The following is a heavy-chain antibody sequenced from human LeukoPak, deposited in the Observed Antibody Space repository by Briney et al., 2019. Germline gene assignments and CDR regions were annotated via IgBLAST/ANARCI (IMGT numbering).Heavy chain of an antibody. D-gene: IGHD6-13*01. V-gene: IGHV4-34*01. CDR2: INHSGST. J-gene: IGHJ4*02. CDR3: ARAGSSWYRRGLYFDY. CDR1: GGSFSGYY. Sequence: SETLSLTCADSGGSFSGYYWSWIRQPPGKGLEWIGEINHSGSTNYNPSLKCRVTISVDTSKNQFSLKLSSVTAADTAVYYCARAGSSWYRRGLYFDYWGQGTLVTVSS.